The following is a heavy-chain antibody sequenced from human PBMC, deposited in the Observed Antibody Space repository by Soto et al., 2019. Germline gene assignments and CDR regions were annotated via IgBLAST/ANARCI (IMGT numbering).Heavy chain of an antibody. V-gene: IGHV4-30-4*01. CDR2: IYYSGST. CDR1: GGSISSGDYY. J-gene: IGHJ6*02. Sequence: PSETLSLTCTDSGGSISSGDYYWSWIRQPPGKGLEWIGYIYYSGSTYYNQSLKSRVTISVDTSKNQFSLKLSSVTAADTAVYYCARVRVYYDSSGSCCYYGMDVWGQGTTVTVSS. D-gene: IGHD3-22*01. CDR3: ARVRVYYDSSGSCCYYGMDV.